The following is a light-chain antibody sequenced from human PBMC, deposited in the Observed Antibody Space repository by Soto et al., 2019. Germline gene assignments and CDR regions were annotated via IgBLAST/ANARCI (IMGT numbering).Light chain of an antibody. J-gene: IGLJ3*02. CDR2: EVS. V-gene: IGLV2-8*01. CDR3: SSYAGSNDRWV. CDR1: SSDIGAYYY. Sequence: QSALTQPPSASGSPGQSVTISCTGTSSDIGAYYYVSWYQQHPGKAPKLILHEVSKRPSGVPDRFSGSKSGNTAALPVSGLQAEDEADDYCSSYAGSNDRWVFGGGTKVTVL.